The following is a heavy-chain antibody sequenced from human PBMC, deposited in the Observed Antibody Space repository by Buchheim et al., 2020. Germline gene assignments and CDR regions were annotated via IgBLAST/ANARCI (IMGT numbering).Heavy chain of an antibody. CDR1: GYTFTGYY. D-gene: IGHD6-6*01. J-gene: IGHJ6*03. V-gene: IGHV1-2*04. CDR2: INPNSGGP. Sequence: QVQLVQSGAEVKKPGASVKVSCKASGYTFTGYYMHWVRQAPGQGLEWMGWINPNSGGPNYAQKFQGWVTMTRDTSISTAYMELSRLRSDDTAVYYCARSSYPVTESPYYYYYYMDVWGKGTT. CDR3: ARSSYPVTESPYYYYYYMDV.